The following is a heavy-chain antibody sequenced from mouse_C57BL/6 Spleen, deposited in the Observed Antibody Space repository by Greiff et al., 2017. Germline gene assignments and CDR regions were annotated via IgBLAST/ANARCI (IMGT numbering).Heavy chain of an antibody. D-gene: IGHD1-1*01. Sequence: VQLQQSGPGLVKPSQSLSLTCSVTGYSITSGYYWNWIRQFPGNKLEWMGYISYDGSNNYNPSLKNRISFTRDTSTNQFFLKLNSVTTQDTATYYCARDRRDSDGVNAMDYWGQGTSVTVSS. CDR3: ARDRRDSDGVNAMDY. CDR1: GYSITSGYY. J-gene: IGHJ4*01. V-gene: IGHV3-6*01. CDR2: ISYDGSN.